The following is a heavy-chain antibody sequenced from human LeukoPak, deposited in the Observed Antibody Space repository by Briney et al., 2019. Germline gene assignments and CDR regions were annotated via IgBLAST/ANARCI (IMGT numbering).Heavy chain of an antibody. J-gene: IGHJ6*02. V-gene: IGHV3-66*01. CDR2: IYTDGRT. D-gene: IGHD3-10*01. CDR3: ARVLTMVRGAPYYYGMDV. CDR1: GFIVSSNY. Sequence: GGSLRLSCSVSGFIVSSNYMSWVRQAPGKGLEYVSVIYTDGRTYYADSVKGRFTISRDNAKNSLYLQMNSLRAEDTAVYYCARVLTMVRGAPYYYGMDVWGQGTTVTVSS.